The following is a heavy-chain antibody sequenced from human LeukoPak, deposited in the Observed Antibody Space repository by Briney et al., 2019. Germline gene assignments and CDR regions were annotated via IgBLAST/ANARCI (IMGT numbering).Heavy chain of an antibody. Sequence: ASVKVSCKASGGTFSSYAISWVRQAPGQGLEWMGGIIPIFGTANYAQKFQGRVTITTDESTSTAYMELSSLRSEDTAVYYCARSGSGLYPYYYYYMDVWGEGTTVTVSS. J-gene: IGHJ6*03. CDR1: GGTFSSYA. D-gene: IGHD3-3*01. CDR3: ARSGSGLYPYYYYYMDV. V-gene: IGHV1-69*05. CDR2: IIPIFGTA.